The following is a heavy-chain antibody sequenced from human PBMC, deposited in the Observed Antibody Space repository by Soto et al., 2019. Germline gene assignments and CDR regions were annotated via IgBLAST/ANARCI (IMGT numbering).Heavy chain of an antibody. V-gene: IGHV1-69*01. CDR2: IIPMFGTA. CDR3: ARENRGRGTFDI. CDR1: GGTFTNYP. D-gene: IGHD1-26*01. J-gene: IGHJ3*02. Sequence: QVQLVQSGAEVKKPGSSVKVSCKSSGGTFTNYPITWVRQAPGQGLERMGGIIPMFGTANYAQKLQGRVTITADESTSTAYMDLSSLRSEDTAVYYCARENRGRGTFDIWGQGTMVTVSS.